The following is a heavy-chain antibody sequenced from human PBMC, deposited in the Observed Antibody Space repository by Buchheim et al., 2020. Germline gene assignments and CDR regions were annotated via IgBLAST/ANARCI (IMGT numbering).Heavy chain of an antibody. CDR1: GGSISSGGYS. CDR2: IYHSGST. CDR3: ARATHVDTKYYFDY. J-gene: IGHJ4*02. V-gene: IGHV4-30-2*01. Sequence: QLQLQESGLGLVKPSQTLSLTCAVSGGSISSGGYSWSWIRQPPGKGLEWIGYIYHSGSTYYNPSLKSRVTISVDRSKNQFSLKLSSVTAADTAVYYCARATHVDTKYYFDYWGQGTL. D-gene: IGHD5-18*01.